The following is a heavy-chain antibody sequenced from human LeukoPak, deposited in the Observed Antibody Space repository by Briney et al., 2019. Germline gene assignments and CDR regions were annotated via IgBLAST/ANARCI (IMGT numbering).Heavy chain of an antibody. Sequence: ASVKVSCKASGYTFTSYGISWVRQAPGQGLEWMGWISAYNGNTNYAQKLQGRVTMTTDTSTSTAYMELRSLRSDDTAVYYCARGHYYDSSGTWGYWGQGTLVTVSS. V-gene: IGHV1-18*01. CDR1: GYTFTSYG. CDR2: ISAYNGNT. J-gene: IGHJ4*02. CDR3: ARGHYYDSSGTWGY. D-gene: IGHD3-22*01.